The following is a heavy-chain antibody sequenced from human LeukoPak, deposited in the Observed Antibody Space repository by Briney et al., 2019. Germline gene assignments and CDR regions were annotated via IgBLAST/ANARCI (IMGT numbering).Heavy chain of an antibody. CDR2: IHSDGIT. V-gene: IGHV3-53*01. CDR1: GFTVSSNY. Sequence: GGSLRLSCAASGFTVSSNYMSWVRQAPGKGLEWVSVIHSDGITYYADSVKGRFTISRDNSINTLYLQMSNLRAEDTALYYCASTSIIRGYDHDQYYWGQGTLVTASS. D-gene: IGHD5-12*01. CDR3: ASTSIIRGYDHDQYY. J-gene: IGHJ4*02.